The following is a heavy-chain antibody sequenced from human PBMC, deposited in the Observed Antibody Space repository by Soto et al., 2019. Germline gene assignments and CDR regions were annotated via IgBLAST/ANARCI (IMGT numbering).Heavy chain of an antibody. V-gene: IGHV4-59*12. J-gene: IGHJ4*02. D-gene: IGHD1-26*01. CDR2: IYYGGTT. CDR1: GGSFSPNY. CDR3: ARGHLPHSGSYYVDY. Sequence: SETLSLTCTVSGGSFSPNYWAWIRQPPGKGLEWIGYIYYGGTTSYNPSLKSRVTITLETSKSQFSLKLSSVTAADTAVYYCARGHLPHSGSYYVDYRGQGIPVTVSA.